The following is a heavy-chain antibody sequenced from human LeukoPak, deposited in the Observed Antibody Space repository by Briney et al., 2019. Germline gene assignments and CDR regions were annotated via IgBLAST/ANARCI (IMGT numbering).Heavy chain of an antibody. CDR3: AIRENVVAASYYYYGMDV. CDR2: FDPEDGET. D-gene: IGHD2-15*01. CDR1: GYTLTELS. J-gene: IGHJ6*04. Sequence: ASGKVSCKVSGYTLTELSMHGVRQAPGKGVEWMGGFDPEDGETIYAQKFKGRVTMTEDTSTDTAYMELSSLRSEDTAVYYCAIRENVVAASYYYYGMDVWGKGTTVTVSS. V-gene: IGHV1-24*01.